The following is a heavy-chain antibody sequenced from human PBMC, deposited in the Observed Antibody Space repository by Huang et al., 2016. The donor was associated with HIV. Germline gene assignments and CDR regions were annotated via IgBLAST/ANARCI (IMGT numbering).Heavy chain of an antibody. V-gene: IGHV4-39*01. CDR3: ARHFSYYDSSGYTPWDAFDI. Sequence: QLQLQGSGPGLVKPSETLSLTCTVSGGSITSSSYYWGWIPQPPGKGLEWVGSIYYSGSTDYDPSLKCRVTGSVDTSKNQFSLKLSSVTAADTAVYYCARHFSYYDSSGYTPWDAFDIWGQGTMVTVSS. CDR2: IYYSGST. J-gene: IGHJ3*02. D-gene: IGHD3-22*01. CDR1: GGSITSSSYY.